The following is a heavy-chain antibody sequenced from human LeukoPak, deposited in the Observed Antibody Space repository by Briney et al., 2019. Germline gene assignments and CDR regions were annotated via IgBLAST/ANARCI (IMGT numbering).Heavy chain of an antibody. CDR2: IRYDGFNK. D-gene: IGHD2-2*01. Sequence: QTGGSLRLSCAASGFTFSDYGMHWVRQAPGKGLEWVALIRYDGFNKYYADSVKGRFSISRDNSKNTLYLQMNSLRAEDTAVYYCARPPAAIVCWGQGTLVTVSS. V-gene: IGHV3-30*02. CDR3: ARPPAAIVC. CDR1: GFTFSDYG. J-gene: IGHJ4*02.